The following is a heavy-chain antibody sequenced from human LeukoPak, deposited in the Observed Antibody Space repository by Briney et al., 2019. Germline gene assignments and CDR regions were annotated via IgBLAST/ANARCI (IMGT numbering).Heavy chain of an antibody. CDR3: ARGERSGSFDY. Sequence: GASVKVSCKASGYTFINYYMHWVRQAPGQGLEWMGIINPGGGSTSYAQKFQGRVTMTSDTSTSTVYMDLSSLRSEDTAVYYCARGERSGSFDYWGQGTLVTASS. CDR2: INPGGGST. V-gene: IGHV1-46*01. CDR1: GYTFINYY. J-gene: IGHJ4*02. D-gene: IGHD1-26*01.